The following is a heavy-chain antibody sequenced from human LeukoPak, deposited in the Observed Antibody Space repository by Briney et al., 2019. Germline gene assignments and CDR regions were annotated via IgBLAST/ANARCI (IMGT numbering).Heavy chain of an antibody. CDR3: ARDHGDSSGYTPSAYYYYGMDV. J-gene: IGHJ6*02. V-gene: IGHV1-69*13. CDR2: ILPIFGTA. CDR1: GGTFSSYA. D-gene: IGHD3-22*01. Sequence: ASVKVSCKASGGTFSSYAISWVRQAPGQGLEWMGGILPIFGTANYAQKFQGRVTITADESTSTAYMELSSLRSEDTAVYYCARDHGDSSGYTPSAYYYYGMDVWGQGTTVTVSS.